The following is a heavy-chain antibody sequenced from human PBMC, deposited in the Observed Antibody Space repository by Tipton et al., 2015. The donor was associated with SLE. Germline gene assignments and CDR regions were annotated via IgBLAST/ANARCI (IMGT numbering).Heavy chain of an antibody. CDR1: GGSISSSSYY. J-gene: IGHJ4*02. CDR2: IYYSGST. Sequence: KPSETLSLTCTVSGGSISSSSYYWGWIRQPPGKGLEWIGSIYYSGSTSYNPSLKSRVTISVDTSKNQFSLKLSSVTAADTAVYYCASLPLRPPFVYWGQGTLVTVSS. D-gene: IGHD3-3*01. CDR3: ASLPLRPPFVY. V-gene: IGHV4-39*07.